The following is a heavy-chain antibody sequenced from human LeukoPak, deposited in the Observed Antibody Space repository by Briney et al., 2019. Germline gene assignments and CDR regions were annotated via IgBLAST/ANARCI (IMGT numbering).Heavy chain of an antibody. J-gene: IGHJ4*02. CDR2: IDPKSGGT. D-gene: IGHD3-3*01. CDR1: GYTFIAFY. Sequence: ASVKVSCKTSGYTFIAFYINWFRQAPGQGLEWMGWIDPKSGGTKYAQKFRGKVTMTSDTSITTAYMEMSGLKSNDTAVYYCATVRFLEWFWGQGTLVTVSS. CDR3: ATVRFLEWF. V-gene: IGHV1-2*02.